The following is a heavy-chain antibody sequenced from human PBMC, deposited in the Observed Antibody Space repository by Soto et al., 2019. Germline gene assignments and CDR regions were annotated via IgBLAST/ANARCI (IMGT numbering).Heavy chain of an antibody. J-gene: IGHJ5*02. CDR1: GGTFSSYT. CDR2: IIPILGIA. Sequence: SVKVSCKASGGTFSSYTIIWVRQAPGQWLEWMGRIIPILGIANYAQKFQGRVTITADKSTSTAYMELSSLRSEDTAVYYCACRKQRIAAAGTDWFDPWGQGTLVTVS. V-gene: IGHV1-69*02. D-gene: IGHD6-13*01. CDR3: ACRKQRIAAAGTDWFDP.